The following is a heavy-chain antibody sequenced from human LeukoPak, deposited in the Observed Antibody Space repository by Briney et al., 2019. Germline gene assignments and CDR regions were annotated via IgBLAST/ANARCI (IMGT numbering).Heavy chain of an antibody. D-gene: IGHD6-19*01. V-gene: IGHV3-7*03. CDR2: IKQDGSEK. Sequence: GGSLRLSCAASGLTFSVYWMSWVRQAPGKGLEWVANIKQDGSEKYYVDSVKGRFTISKDNAKNSVYLQMNSLRAEDTAVYYCARERDSSAGYFDYWGQGTLVTVSS. CDR3: ARERDSSAGYFDY. CDR1: GLTFSVYW. J-gene: IGHJ4*02.